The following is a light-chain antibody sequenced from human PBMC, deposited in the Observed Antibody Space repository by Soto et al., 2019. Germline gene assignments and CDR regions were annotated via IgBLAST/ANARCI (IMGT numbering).Light chain of an antibody. V-gene: IGKV3-20*01. CDR3: QQKT. CDR2: GAS. CDR1: QSVSSSY. J-gene: IGKJ1*01. Sequence: EIVLTQSPGTLSLSPGERATLSWRASQSVSSSYLAWYQQKPGQAPRLLIYGASSRATGIPDRFSGSGSGTDFTLTISRLEPEDFAVYYCQQKTFGQGTKVDIK.